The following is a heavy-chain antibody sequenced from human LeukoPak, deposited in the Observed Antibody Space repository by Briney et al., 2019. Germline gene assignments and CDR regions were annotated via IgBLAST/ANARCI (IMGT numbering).Heavy chain of an antibody. CDR2: IIPIFGTP. V-gene: IGHV1-69*13. CDR3: ARPADCSSASCQFDY. Sequence: SVKVSCKASGGTFSYPISWVRQAPGQGLEWMGGIIPIFGTPNYAQKFQGRVTITADESTRTVYMELSSLRSEDTAVYYCARPADCSSASCQFDYWGQGTLVTVSS. D-gene: IGHD2-2*01. J-gene: IGHJ4*02. CDR1: GGTFSYP.